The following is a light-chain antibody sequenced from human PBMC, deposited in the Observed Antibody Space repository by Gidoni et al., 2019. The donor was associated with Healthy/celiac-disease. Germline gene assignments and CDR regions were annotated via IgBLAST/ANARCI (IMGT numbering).Light chain of an antibody. V-gene: IGKV3-15*01. CDR1: QSVSRN. CDR3: QQYNNWSC. Sequence: EIVMTQAPATLSVSPGARATLSCRASQSVSRNVAGYQQKPGQAPRLLIYGASTRATGIPARFSGSGSGTEFTLTISSLQSEDFSGYYCQQYNNWSCCGQGTKLEIK. J-gene: IGKJ2*03. CDR2: GAS.